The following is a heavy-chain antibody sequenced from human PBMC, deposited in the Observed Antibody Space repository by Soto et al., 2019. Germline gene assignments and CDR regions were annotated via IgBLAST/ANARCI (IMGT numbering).Heavy chain of an antibody. CDR1: GFSLSTSGVG. V-gene: IGHV2-5*02. Sequence: QITLKESGPTLVKPTQTLTLTCTFSGFSLSTSGVGLGWIRQPPGKALEWLALIYWDDDKRYSPSLKSRLTTTKDTSKNQVVLTMTNMDPVDTATYYCAHSLIPNWGSRGAFDYWGQGTLVTVSS. J-gene: IGHJ4*02. CDR2: IYWDDDK. CDR3: AHSLIPNWGSRGAFDY. D-gene: IGHD7-27*01.